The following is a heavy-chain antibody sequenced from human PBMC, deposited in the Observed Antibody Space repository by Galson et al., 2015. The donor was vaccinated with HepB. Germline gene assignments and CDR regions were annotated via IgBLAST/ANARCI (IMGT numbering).Heavy chain of an antibody. Sequence: SETLSLTCTVSGGSISSYYWTWIRQPPGKGLEWIGNFCCGGSTNYNPSLKSRVTISIDTSKNQFSLKVNSVTAADTAVYYCARGLDYFGLFQHWGLGTLVTVSS. CDR2: FCCGGST. D-gene: IGHD3-9*01. J-gene: IGHJ1*01. CDR3: ARGLDYFGLFQH. V-gene: IGHV4-59*01. CDR1: GGSISSYY.